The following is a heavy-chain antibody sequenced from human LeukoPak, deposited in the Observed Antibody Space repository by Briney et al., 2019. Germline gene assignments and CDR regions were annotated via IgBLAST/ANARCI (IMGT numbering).Heavy chain of an antibody. D-gene: IGHD2-21*02. CDR3: TSHTGTGDAFRPFHI. Sequence: GGSLRLSCAASGFTFSSYSMNWVRQAPGKGLEWVSSISSSSSCIYYADSVKGRFTISRDNAKNSLYLQMNSLRAEDTAVYYCTSHTGTGDAFRPFHIWGQGTMVTVSS. CDR1: GFTFSSYS. CDR2: ISSSSSCI. J-gene: IGHJ3*02. V-gene: IGHV3-21*01.